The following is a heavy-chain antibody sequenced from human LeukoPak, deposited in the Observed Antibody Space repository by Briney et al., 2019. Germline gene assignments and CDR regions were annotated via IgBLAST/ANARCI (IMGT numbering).Heavy chain of an antibody. CDR2: ISYDGSKK. CDR1: GFTFSSYA. J-gene: IGHJ4*02. V-gene: IGHV3-30-3*01. Sequence: GGSLRLSCAASGFTFSSYAMHWVRQAPGKGLEWVAVISYDGSKKYYADSVKGRFTISRDNSKNTLYLQMNSLRAEDTAVCYCARDPYSTYYFDYWGQGTLVTVSS. D-gene: IGHD2-8*01. CDR3: ARDPYSTYYFDY.